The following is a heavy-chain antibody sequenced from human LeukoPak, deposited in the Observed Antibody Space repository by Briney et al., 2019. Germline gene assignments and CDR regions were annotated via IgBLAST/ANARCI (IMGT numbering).Heavy chain of an antibody. J-gene: IGHJ6*03. CDR1: GGSFSGYY. CDR2: INHSGST. CDR3: ARRVERGSSTGHYYYYMDV. V-gene: IGHV4-34*01. D-gene: IGHD2-2*01. Sequence: SETLSLTCAVYGGSFSGYYWSWIRQPPGKGLEWIGEINHSGSTNYNPSLESRVTISVDTSKNQFSLKLSSVTAADTAVYYCARRVERGSSTGHYYYYMDVWGKGTTVTVSS.